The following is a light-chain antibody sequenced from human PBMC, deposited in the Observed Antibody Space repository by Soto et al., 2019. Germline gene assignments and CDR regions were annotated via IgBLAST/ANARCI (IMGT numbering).Light chain of an antibody. J-gene: IGLJ2*01. Sequence: QPVLTQPPSASGTPGQRVTISCSGSSSNIGSNYVYWYQQLPGTVPQLLIYRNSERPSGVPDRFSGSKSGTSASLAISGLRSEDEADYYCAAWDDSLRGVVFGGGTKLTVL. V-gene: IGLV1-47*01. CDR3: AAWDDSLRGVV. CDR1: SSNIGSNY. CDR2: RNS.